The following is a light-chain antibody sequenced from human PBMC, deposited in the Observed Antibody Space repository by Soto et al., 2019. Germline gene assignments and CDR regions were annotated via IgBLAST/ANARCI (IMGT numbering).Light chain of an antibody. CDR3: QQYGTSPALT. J-gene: IGKJ4*01. CDR2: GAS. CDR1: QSVTSTY. Sequence: EIELTQSPGTLSLSPGERATLSCRASQSVTSTYLAWYQHKPGQAPRLLIYGASSRATGIPDRFSGSGSGTDFTLTISRLEPEDFAVYYCQQYGTSPALTFGGGTKVEIK. V-gene: IGKV3-20*01.